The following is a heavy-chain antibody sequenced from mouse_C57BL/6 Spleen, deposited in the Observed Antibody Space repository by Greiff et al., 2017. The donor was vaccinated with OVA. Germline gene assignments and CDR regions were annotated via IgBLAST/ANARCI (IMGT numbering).Heavy chain of an antibody. CDR3: ARGGNYNAMDY. J-gene: IGHJ4*01. CDR1: GYSITSGYD. Sequence: EVQGVESGPGMVKPSQSLSLTCTVTGYSITSGYDWHWIRHFPGNKLEWMGYISYSGSTNYNPSLKSRISITHDTSKNHFFLKLNSVTTEDTATYYCARGGNYNAMDYWGQGTSVTVSS. CDR2: ISYSGST. D-gene: IGHD2-1*01. V-gene: IGHV3-1*01.